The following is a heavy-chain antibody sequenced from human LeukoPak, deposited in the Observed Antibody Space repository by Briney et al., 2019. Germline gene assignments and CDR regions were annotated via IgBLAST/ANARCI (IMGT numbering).Heavy chain of an antibody. Sequence: GGSLRLSCAASGFTFSRSAMDWVRLAPGKGLESVPLMWSDGHNKYYADSTKGRFIVSRDSSKNTLFLQMSSLRAEDTAVYYSAWGFSCRLKYFDYWGQGTLVTVSS. J-gene: IGHJ4*02. V-gene: IGHV3-33*02. D-gene: IGHD3-16*01. CDR2: MWSDGHNK. CDR3: AWGFSCRLKYFDY. CDR1: GFTFSRSA.